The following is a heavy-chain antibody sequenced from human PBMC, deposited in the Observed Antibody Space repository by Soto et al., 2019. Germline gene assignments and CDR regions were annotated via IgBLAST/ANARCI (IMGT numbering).Heavy chain of an antibody. CDR2: ISGSGGST. D-gene: IGHD6-19*01. Sequence: GGSLRLSCAASGFTFSSYAMSWVRQAPGKGLEWVSAISGSGGSTYYADSVKGRFTISRDNSKNTLYLQMNSLRAEDTAVYYCAKDLEQWLVEGYFDYWGQGTLVTVSS. CDR3: AKDLEQWLVEGYFDY. V-gene: IGHV3-23*01. CDR1: GFTFSSYA. J-gene: IGHJ4*02.